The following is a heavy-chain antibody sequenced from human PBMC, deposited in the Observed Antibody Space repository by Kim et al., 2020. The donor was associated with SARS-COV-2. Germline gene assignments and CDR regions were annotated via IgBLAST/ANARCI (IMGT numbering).Heavy chain of an antibody. D-gene: IGHD5-12*01. CDR2: INSRGSSI. CDR3: ARASGYEPTSYFYGLDV. CDR1: GFTFRSYS. Sequence: GGSLRLSCAASGFTFRSYSMMWVRQAPGKGLEWISYINSRGSSIFYAGSVEGRFTIFRDNTEKSLYLQIDSPRAEDTAVYFCARASGYEPTSYFYGLDV. J-gene: IGHJ6*01. V-gene: IGHV3-48*01.